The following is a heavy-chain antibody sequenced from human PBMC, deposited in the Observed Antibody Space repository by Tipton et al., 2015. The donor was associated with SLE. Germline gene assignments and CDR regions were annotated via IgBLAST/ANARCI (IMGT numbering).Heavy chain of an antibody. J-gene: IGHJ6*03. CDR2: IYHSGST. V-gene: IGHV4-30-2*01. CDR3: ASYLEGHYYYMDV. D-gene: IGHD5-24*01. CDR1: GGSISSGGYS. Sequence: LRLSCAVSGGSISSGGYSWSWIRQPPGKGLEWIGYIYHSGSTYYNPSLKSRVTISVDRSKNQFSLKLSSVTAADTAVYYCASYLEGHYYYMDVWGKGTTVTVSS.